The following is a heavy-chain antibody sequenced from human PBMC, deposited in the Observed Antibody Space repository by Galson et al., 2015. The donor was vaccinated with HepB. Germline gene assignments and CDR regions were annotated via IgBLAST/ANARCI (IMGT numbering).Heavy chain of an antibody. CDR2: ISGSSRTI. Sequence: SLRLSCAASGFTFSNSSMNWVRQAPGKGLESVSYISGSSRTIFYADSVKGRFTISRDNAKNSLYLQMNSLRDDDSALYYCARAAGPSWGQGTLDTVSS. CDR1: GFTFSNSS. CDR3: ARAAGPS. J-gene: IGHJ1*01. V-gene: IGHV3-48*02.